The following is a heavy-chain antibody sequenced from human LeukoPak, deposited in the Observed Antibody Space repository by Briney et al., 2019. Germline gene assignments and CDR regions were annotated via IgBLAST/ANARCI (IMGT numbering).Heavy chain of an antibody. V-gene: IGHV1-69*13. CDR3: ARGWSGDDILYYFDY. Sequence: SVKVSCKASGGTFISYAISWVRQALGQGLEWMGGIIPIFGTANYAQKFQGRVTITADESTSTAYMELSSLRSEDTAVYYCARGWSGDDILYYFDYWGQGTLVTVSS. D-gene: IGHD3-9*01. CDR2: IIPIFGTA. J-gene: IGHJ4*02. CDR1: GGTFISYA.